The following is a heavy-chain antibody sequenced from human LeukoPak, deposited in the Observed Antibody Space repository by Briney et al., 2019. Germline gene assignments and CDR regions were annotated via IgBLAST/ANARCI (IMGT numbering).Heavy chain of an antibody. D-gene: IGHD3-22*01. CDR3: ANLYYSDSSGYYHAGGY. CDR1: GFTFSTYA. CDR2: IWHDGSNK. J-gene: IGHJ4*02. V-gene: IGHV3-33*06. Sequence: GRSLRLSSAASGFTFSTYAMHWVRQAPGKGLGWVAVIWHDGSNKYYADSVRGRFTISRDNSKNTLYLQINTLRAEDTAVYYCANLYYSDSSGYYHAGGYWGQGTLVTVSS.